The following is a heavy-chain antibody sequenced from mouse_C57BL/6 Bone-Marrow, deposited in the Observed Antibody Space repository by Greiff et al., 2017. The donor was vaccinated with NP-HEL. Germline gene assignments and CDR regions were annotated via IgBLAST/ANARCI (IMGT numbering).Heavy chain of an antibody. V-gene: IGHV1-75*01. J-gene: IGHJ4*01. CDR1: GYTFTDYY. CDR2: IFPGSGST. CDR3: ARQDDGSGYYYAMDY. D-gene: IGHD2-3*01. Sequence: VQLQQSGPELVKPGASVKISCKASGYTFTDYYINWVKQRPGQGLEWIGWIFPGSGSTYYNEKFKGKATLTVDKSSSTAYMLLSSLTSEDSAVYFCARQDDGSGYYYAMDYWGQGTSVTVSS.